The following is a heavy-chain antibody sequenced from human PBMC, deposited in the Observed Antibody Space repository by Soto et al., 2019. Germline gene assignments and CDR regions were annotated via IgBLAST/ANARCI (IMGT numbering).Heavy chain of an antibody. J-gene: IGHJ4*02. Sequence: QVQLQESGPGLVKPSETLSLTCTVSAASITTFYWSWIRQSPGKGLEWIGYIYHTGSTNYNPSLKSRVTKSVDTSKNQFPLKLTSVTAADTAVYYCATGGYCSSGSCYSRWSQGTLVTVSS. V-gene: IGHV4-4*09. D-gene: IGHD2-15*01. CDR3: ATGGYCSSGSCYSR. CDR2: IYHTGST. CDR1: AASITTFY.